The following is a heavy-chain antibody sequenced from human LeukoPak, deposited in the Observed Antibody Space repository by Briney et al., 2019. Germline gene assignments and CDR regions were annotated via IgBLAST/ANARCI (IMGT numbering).Heavy chain of an antibody. J-gene: IGHJ4*02. V-gene: IGHV3-15*01. Sequence: PGGSLRLSCAASGFTFSNAWMSWVRQAPGKGLEWVGRIKSKTDGGTTDYAAPVKGRFTISRDDSKNTLYPQMNSLKTEDTAVYYCITDRRCSGGSCYLYYFDYWGQGTLVTVSS. CDR1: GFTFSNAW. D-gene: IGHD2-15*01. CDR3: ITDRRCSGGSCYLYYFDY. CDR2: IKSKTDGGTT.